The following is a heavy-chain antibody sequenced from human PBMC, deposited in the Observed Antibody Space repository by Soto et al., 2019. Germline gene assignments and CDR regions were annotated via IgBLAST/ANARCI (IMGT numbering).Heavy chain of an antibody. J-gene: IGHJ6*03. Sequence: PSETLSLTCTVSGGSISGSAYYWGWFRQPPGKGLEWIGSIYYSGSTYYNPSLKSRVTISVDTSKNQFSLKLSSVTAADTAVYYCATSIAAGRNYYYYMDVWGKGTTVTVSS. CDR1: GGSISGSAYY. V-gene: IGHV4-39*01. CDR2: IYYSGST. CDR3: ATSIAAGRNYYYYMDV. D-gene: IGHD6-6*01.